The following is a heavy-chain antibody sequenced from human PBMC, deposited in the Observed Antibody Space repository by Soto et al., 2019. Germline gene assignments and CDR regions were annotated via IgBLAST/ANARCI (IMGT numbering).Heavy chain of an antibody. CDR2: IKFDGSEK. CDR1: GFTFSDYW. CDR3: VKDGGYCSSSTCYSPRNHYFDS. J-gene: IGHJ4*02. D-gene: IGHD2-2*01. Sequence: TGGSLRLSCEASGFTFSDYWMSWVRQAPGKGPEWVANIKFDGSEKQYVDSVRGRFTIPRDNSRNSPFLQMNSLRAGDTAVYYCVKDGGYCSSSTCYSPRNHYFDSWGQGTLVTVSS. V-gene: IGHV3-7*03.